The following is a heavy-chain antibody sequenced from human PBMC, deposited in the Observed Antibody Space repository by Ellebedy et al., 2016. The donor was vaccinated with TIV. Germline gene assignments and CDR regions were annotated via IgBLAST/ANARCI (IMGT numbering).Heavy chain of an antibody. V-gene: IGHV1-46*01. CDR3: AKVPAPGVYGLGN. J-gene: IGHJ4*02. D-gene: IGHD5/OR15-5a*01. CDR2: INPSGDRT. CDR1: GFSFTSYH. Sequence: AASVKVSCKTSGFSFTSYHVHWVRQAPGQGLEWMGVINPSGDRTNYAHKFQGRVTMTRDASTSTVYMDLSSLRSGDTAVYYCAKVPAPGVYGLGNWGQGTLVTVSS.